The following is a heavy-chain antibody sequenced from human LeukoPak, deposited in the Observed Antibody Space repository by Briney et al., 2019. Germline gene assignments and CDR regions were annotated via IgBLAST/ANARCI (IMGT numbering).Heavy chain of an antibody. CDR2: MSGSGGIT. Sequence: GGSLRLSCAASGFTFSSYAMRWVRQSPGKGLEWVSAMSGSGGITYYADSVKGRFTISRDNSKNTLYLQMNSLRAEDTAVYYCAKDSSPIYALWFGESYYFDYWGQGTLVTVSS. CDR1: GFTFSSYA. J-gene: IGHJ4*02. CDR3: AKDSSPIYALWFGESYYFDY. D-gene: IGHD3-10*01. V-gene: IGHV3-23*01.